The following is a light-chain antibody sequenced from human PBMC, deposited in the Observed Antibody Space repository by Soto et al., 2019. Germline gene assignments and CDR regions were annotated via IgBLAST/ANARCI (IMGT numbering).Light chain of an antibody. V-gene: IGKV3-15*01. Sequence: EIVMTQSPATLSVSPGERATLSCRASQSVSSNLAWYQQKPGQAPRLLIYGASTRATGIPARFSGSGSGTEFTLTISSLQSEYFATYYCQQYNNYPRTFGQGTKVEIK. CDR2: GAS. CDR3: QQYNNYPRT. CDR1: QSVSSN. J-gene: IGKJ1*01.